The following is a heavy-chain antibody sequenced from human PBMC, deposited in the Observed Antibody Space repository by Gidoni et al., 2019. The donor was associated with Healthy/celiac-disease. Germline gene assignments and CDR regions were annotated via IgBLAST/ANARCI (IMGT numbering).Heavy chain of an antibody. Sequence: QVQLVESGGGVVQPGRSLRLSCAASGFTFSSYAMHWVRQAPGKGLEWVAVISYDGSNKYYADSVKGRFTISRDNSKNTLYLQMNSLRAEDTAVYYCARDRRMAVAATLFNYDYGMDVWGQGTTVTVSS. CDR2: ISYDGSNK. V-gene: IGHV3-30-3*01. CDR3: ARDRRMAVAATLFNYDYGMDV. CDR1: GFTFSSYA. J-gene: IGHJ6*02. D-gene: IGHD2-15*01.